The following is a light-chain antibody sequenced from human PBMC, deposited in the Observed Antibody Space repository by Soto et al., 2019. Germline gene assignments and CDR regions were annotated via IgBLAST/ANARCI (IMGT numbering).Light chain of an antibody. CDR3: QQRSNGPST. J-gene: IGKJ4*01. V-gene: IGKV3-11*01. CDR1: QSVSTY. CDR2: DAS. Sequence: EIVLTQSPVTLSLSPGERATLSCRASQSVSTYLAWYQQKPGRAPRLLIYDASSRATGIPARFSGSGSGTDFTLTISSLEPEDFADYYCQQRSNGPSTCGGGTKVELK.